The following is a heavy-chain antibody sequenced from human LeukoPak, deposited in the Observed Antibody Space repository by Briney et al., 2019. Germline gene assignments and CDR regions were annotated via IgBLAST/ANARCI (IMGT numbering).Heavy chain of an antibody. CDR1: VVTFSNDT. Sequence: GALRLSCAASVVTFSNDTMNSVCETPPKGLWWGSSIIISSIYIYYADTLKGGVTISRDNAKKSLYLQMNSLRDEDTAVYYCARDPGLGVVIPGWFDYWGQGTLVTVSS. D-gene: IGHD3-3*01. CDR3: ARDPGLGVVIPGWFDY. CDR2: IIISSIYI. J-gene: IGHJ4*02. V-gene: IGHV3-21*03.